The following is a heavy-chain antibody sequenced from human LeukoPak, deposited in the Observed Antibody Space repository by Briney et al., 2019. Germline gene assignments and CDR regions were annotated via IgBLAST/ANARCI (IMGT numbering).Heavy chain of an antibody. Sequence: TSETLSLTCAVYGGSVSDYYWNWIRQPPGKGLEWIGEINHSGNTNYSPSLKSRVTLSVDTSKSQFFLKLTSVTAADTAVYYCARRPGTYYAFDIWGQGTVVTVSS. CDR2: INHSGNT. J-gene: IGHJ3*02. D-gene: IGHD1-26*01. CDR1: GGSVSDYY. CDR3: ARRPGTYYAFDI. V-gene: IGHV4-34*01.